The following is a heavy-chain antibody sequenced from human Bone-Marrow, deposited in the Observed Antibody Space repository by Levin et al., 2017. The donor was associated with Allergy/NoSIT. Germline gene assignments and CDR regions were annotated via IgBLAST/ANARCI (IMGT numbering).Heavy chain of an antibody. V-gene: IGHV3-23*01. J-gene: IGHJ4*02. Sequence: SCAASGFTFSSYAMSWVRQAPGKGLEWVSAISGSGGSTYYADSVKGRFTISRDNSKNTLYLQMNSLRAEDTAVYYCAKSYDILTGWGYFDYWGQGTLVTVSS. CDR1: GFTFSSYA. CDR2: ISGSGGST. D-gene: IGHD3-9*01. CDR3: AKSYDILTGWGYFDY.